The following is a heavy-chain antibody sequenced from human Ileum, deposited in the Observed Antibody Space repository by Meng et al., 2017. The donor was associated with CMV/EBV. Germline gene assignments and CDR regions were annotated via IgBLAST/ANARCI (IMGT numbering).Heavy chain of an antibody. CDR1: GFAFSSYG. J-gene: IGHJ4*02. CDR2: IQYDGSNK. V-gene: IGHV3-30*02. Sequence: VRMVEAGGGVVQPGGFFRLSCAASGFAFSSYGMHWVRQAPGRGLEWVAFIQYDGSNKYNVDSVKGRFTISRDNSKSMLYLQMNSLRAEDTAIYYCAKESVAGDYWGRGTLVTVSS. CDR3: AKESVAGDY. D-gene: IGHD6-19*01.